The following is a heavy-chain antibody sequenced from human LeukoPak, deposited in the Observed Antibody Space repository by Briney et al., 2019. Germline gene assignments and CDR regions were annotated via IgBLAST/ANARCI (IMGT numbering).Heavy chain of an antibody. Sequence: GGSLRLSCAASGFTFSSYGMSWVRQAPGKGLEWVSVIYSGGSTYYADSVKGRFTISRDNSKNTLYLQMNSLRAEDTAVYYCARGSGYCSSTSCYWGNKNFDYWGQGTLVTVSS. CDR3: ARGSGYCSSTSCYWGNKNFDY. CDR2: IYSGGST. J-gene: IGHJ4*02. CDR1: GFTFSSYG. D-gene: IGHD2-2*01. V-gene: IGHV3-66*01.